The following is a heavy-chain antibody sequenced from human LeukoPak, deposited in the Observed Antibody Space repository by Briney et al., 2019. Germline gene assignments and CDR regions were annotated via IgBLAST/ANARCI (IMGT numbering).Heavy chain of an antibody. CDR3: ARFTFWSGYYPFDY. J-gene: IGHJ4*02. CDR1: VYTFTSYG. D-gene: IGHD3-3*01. Sequence: VASVKVSCKASVYTFTSYGISWVRQAPGQGLEWMGWISAYNGNTNYAQKLQGRVTMTTDTSTSTAYMELRSLRSDDTAVYYCARFTFWSGYYPFDYWGQGTLVTVSS. CDR2: ISAYNGNT. V-gene: IGHV1-18*01.